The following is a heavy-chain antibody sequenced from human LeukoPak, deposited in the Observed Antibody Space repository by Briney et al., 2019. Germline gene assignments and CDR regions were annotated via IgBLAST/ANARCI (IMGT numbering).Heavy chain of an antibody. J-gene: IGHJ4*02. V-gene: IGHV1-8*01. Sequence: GASVKVSCKASGYTFTSYDIKWVRQATGQGLEWMGWMNPNSGNTGYAQKFQGRVTMTRNTSISTAYMELSSLRSEDTAVYYCAKVPTGCSGGSCYFCDYWGQGTLVTVSS. D-gene: IGHD2-15*01. CDR1: GYTFTSYD. CDR2: MNPNSGNT. CDR3: AKVPTGCSGGSCYFCDY.